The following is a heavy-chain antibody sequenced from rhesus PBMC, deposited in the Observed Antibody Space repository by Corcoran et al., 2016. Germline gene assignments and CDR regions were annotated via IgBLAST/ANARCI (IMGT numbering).Heavy chain of an antibody. V-gene: IGHV4-80*01. CDR2: INANNGST. Sequence: QVQLQESGPGLVKSSETLSLPCTVSVVSIGNSWWRWIRRSPGKGLEWIGEINANNGSTNYNPSLKSRVTFSRDASKNQFSLRLSSMTPADTAVYYCAKNAVGTTNNYGLNSWGQGVVVTVSS. J-gene: IGHJ6*01. D-gene: IGHD1-44*01. CDR1: VVSIGNSW. CDR3: AKNAVGTTNNYGLNS.